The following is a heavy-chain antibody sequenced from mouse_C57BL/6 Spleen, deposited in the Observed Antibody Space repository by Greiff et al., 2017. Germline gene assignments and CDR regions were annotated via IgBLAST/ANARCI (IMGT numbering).Heavy chain of an antibody. J-gene: IGHJ3*01. V-gene: IGHV1-5*01. D-gene: IGHD2-4*01. CDR3: TRGGDYDVGTY. CDR2: IYPGNSDT. Sequence: GQGLEWIGAIYPGNSDTSYNQKFKGKAKLTAVTSASTAYMELSSLTNEDSAVYYCTRGGDYDVGTYWGQGTLVTVSA.